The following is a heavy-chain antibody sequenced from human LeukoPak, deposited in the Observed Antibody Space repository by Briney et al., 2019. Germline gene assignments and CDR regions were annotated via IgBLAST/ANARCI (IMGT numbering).Heavy chain of an antibody. CDR1: GGSFSGYY. D-gene: IGHD6-13*01. J-gene: IGHJ3*02. CDR2: INHSGST. CDR3: ARGYSSWYPSSALDI. V-gene: IGHV4-34*01. Sequence: SETLSLTCAVYGGSFSGYYWSWLRQPPGKGLEWIGEINHSGSTNYNPSLKSRVTISVDTSKNQFSLKLSSVTAADTAVYYCARGYSSWYPSSALDIWGQGTMVTVSS.